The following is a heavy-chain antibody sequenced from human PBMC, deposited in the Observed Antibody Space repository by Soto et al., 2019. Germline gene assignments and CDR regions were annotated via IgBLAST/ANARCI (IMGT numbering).Heavy chain of an antibody. CDR3: AGGFSHYYDSSGMRYFDY. V-gene: IGHV4-59*01. CDR1: GGSISSYY. CDR2: IYYSGST. Sequence: PSETLSLTCTVSGGSISSYYWSWIRQPPGKGLEWIGYIYYSGSTNYNPSLKSRVTISVDTSKNQFSLKLSSVTAADTAVYYCAGGFSHYYDSSGMRYFDYWGQGTLVTVPS. D-gene: IGHD3-22*01. J-gene: IGHJ4*02.